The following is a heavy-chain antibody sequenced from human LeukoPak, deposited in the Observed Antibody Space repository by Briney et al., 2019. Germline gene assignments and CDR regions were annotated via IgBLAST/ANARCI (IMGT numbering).Heavy chain of an antibody. D-gene: IGHD6-19*01. V-gene: IGHV3-21*01. CDR1: GFTFSNYA. CDR3: AKDSRIAVAGTLEG. CDR2: ISSSSSYI. Sequence: GSLRLSCEASGFTFSNYAMTWVRQAPGKGLEWVSSISSSSSYIYYADSVKGRFTISRDNAKNSLYLQMNSLRAEDTAVYYCAKDSRIAVAGTLEGWGQGTLVTVSS. J-gene: IGHJ4*02.